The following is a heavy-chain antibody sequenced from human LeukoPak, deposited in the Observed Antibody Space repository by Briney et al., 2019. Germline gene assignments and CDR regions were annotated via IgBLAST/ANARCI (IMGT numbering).Heavy chain of an antibody. CDR2: IIPIFGTA. Sequence: ASVKVSCKASGGTFISYAISWVRQAPGQGLEWMGGIIPIFGTANYAQKFQGRVTITADESTSTAYMELSSLRSEDTAVYYCAPIVGAIRTGVGWGQGTLVTVSS. CDR3: APIVGAIRTGVG. J-gene: IGHJ4*02. D-gene: IGHD1-26*01. V-gene: IGHV1-69*13. CDR1: GGTFISYA.